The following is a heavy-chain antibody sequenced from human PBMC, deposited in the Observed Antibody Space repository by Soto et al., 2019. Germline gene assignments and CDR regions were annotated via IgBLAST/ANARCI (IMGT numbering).Heavy chain of an antibody. CDR3: VGGQYYFDY. V-gene: IGHV3-30*03. J-gene: IGHJ4*02. D-gene: IGHD3-10*01. CDR1: GFPFTSYG. CDR2: ISYDGSEK. Sequence: QVQLVESGEGVVRPGRSLRLFCAASGFPFTSYGMHWVREGPDKGLEWVAIISYDGSEKYYADSVKGRFTISRDNSKNTLYLQMNSLRPEDTALYYCVGGQYYFDYRGQGTLVIVSS.